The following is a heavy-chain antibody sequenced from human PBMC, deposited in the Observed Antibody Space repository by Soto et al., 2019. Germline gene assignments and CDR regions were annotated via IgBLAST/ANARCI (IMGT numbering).Heavy chain of an antibody. J-gene: IGHJ5*02. CDR2: IYYSGST. CDR1: GGSISSGDYY. V-gene: IGHV4-30-4*01. CDR3: ARVIRQQLFWFDP. D-gene: IGHD6-13*01. Sequence: PSETLSLTCTVSGGSISSGDYYWSWIRQPPGKGLEWIGYIYYSGSTYYNPSLKSRVTISVDTSKNQFSLKLSSVTAADTAVYYCARVIRQQLFWFDPWGQGTLVTVSS.